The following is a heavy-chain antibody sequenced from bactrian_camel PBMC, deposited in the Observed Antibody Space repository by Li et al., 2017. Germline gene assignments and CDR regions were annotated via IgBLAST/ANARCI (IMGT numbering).Heavy chain of an antibody. CDR2: ADVDGRS. CDR1: GYDTQSYC. D-gene: IGHD3*01. CDR3: AADADFCSGPFRPSSSVDSLLDYFN. J-gene: IGHJ4*01. V-gene: IGHV3S26*01. Sequence: HVQLVESGGGLVQPGGSLRLSCTASGYDTQSYCMDWFRQAPGKEREGVAAADVDGRSSRADSALGRFTISRDNARNTLYLQMNALKPEDTAMYYCAADADFCSGPFRPSSSVDSLLDYFNRGQGTQVTVS.